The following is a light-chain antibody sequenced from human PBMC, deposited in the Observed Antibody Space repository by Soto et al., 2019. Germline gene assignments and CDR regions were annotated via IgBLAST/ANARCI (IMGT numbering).Light chain of an antibody. CDR2: GNT. Sequence: QSVLTQPPSVSGAPGQRVTISCTGSSSNLGAGYDVHWYQQRPGTAPQLLIFGNTNRPSGVPDRFSGSKSGTSASLASTGRQAEDEGDYYCQSYDSTLSARYVFGTGTKLTGL. V-gene: IGLV1-40*01. CDR1: SSNLGAGYD. J-gene: IGLJ1*01. CDR3: QSYDSTLSARYV.